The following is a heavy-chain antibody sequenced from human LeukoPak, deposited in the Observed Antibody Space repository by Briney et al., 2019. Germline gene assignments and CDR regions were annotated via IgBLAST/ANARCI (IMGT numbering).Heavy chain of an antibody. CDR2: INSDGSST. Sequence: GGSLRLSCAASGFTFSSYWMHWVRQAPGKGLVWVSRINSDGSSTTYADSVKGRFTISRDNAKNSLYLQMNSLRAEDTAIYYCTRVGYIDEGIDYWGQGTLVTVSS. D-gene: IGHD5-24*01. CDR1: GFTFSSYW. V-gene: IGHV3-74*01. J-gene: IGHJ4*02. CDR3: TRVGYIDEGIDY.